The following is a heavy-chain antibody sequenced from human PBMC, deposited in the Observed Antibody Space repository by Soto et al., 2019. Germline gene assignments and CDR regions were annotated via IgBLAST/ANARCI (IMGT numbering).Heavy chain of an antibody. CDR2: IYYSGST. V-gene: IGHV4-31*02. D-gene: IGHD6-13*01. CDR1: GGSISSGGYY. Sequence: PSETLSLTCTVSGGSISSGGYYWSWIRQHPGKGLEWIGYIYYSGSTYYNPSLKSRVTISVDTSKNQFSLKLSSVTAADTAVYYCARASRGSRWSLNWFDPWGQGTLVTVSS. J-gene: IGHJ5*02. CDR3: ARASRGSRWSLNWFDP.